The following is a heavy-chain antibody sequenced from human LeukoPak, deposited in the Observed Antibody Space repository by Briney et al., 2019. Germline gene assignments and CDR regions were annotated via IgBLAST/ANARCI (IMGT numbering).Heavy chain of an antibody. D-gene: IGHD3-16*02. CDR3: AKGEGTYDYVWGSYPKPNPFDY. J-gene: IGHJ4*02. Sequence: GGSLRLSRAASGFTFSSYAMSWVRQAPGKGLEWVSAISGSGGSTYYADSVKGRFTISRDNSKNTLYLQMNSLRAEDTAVYYCAKGEGTYDYVWGSYPKPNPFDYWGQGTLVTVSS. CDR2: ISGSGGST. CDR1: GFTFSSYA. V-gene: IGHV3-23*01.